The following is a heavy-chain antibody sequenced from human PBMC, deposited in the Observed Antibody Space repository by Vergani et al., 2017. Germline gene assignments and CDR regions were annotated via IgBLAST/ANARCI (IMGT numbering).Heavy chain of an antibody. V-gene: IGHV3-20*04. CDR1: GFTFDDYG. Sequence: EVQLVESGGGVVRPGGSLRLSCAASGFTFDDYGMSWVRQAPGKGLEWVSGIKSDGRTSYAESVRGRFTISRDTSRNAVYLQMNILRVEDTGVYYCTRSECSGTTCYGHYFDLWGHGILVIVAS. CDR3: TRSECSGTTCYGHYFDL. J-gene: IGHJ4*01. CDR2: IKSDGRT. D-gene: IGHD2-15*01.